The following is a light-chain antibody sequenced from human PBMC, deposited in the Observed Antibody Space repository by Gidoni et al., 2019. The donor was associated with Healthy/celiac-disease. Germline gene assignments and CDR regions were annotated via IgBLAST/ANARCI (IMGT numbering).Light chain of an antibody. Sequence: DIVLTLSPGTLSLSPGERATLSCRASQSVSSSYLAWYQQKPGQAPRLLIYGASSRATGIPDRFSGSGSGTDFTLTISRLEPEDFAVYYCQQYGSSPLTFXGXTKVEIK. CDR2: GAS. J-gene: IGKJ4*01. CDR3: QQYGSSPLT. CDR1: QSVSSSY. V-gene: IGKV3-20*01.